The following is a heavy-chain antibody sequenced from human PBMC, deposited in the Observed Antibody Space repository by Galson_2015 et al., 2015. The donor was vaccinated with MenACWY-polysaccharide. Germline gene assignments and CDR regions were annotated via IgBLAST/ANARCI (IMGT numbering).Heavy chain of an antibody. D-gene: IGHD6-19*01. CDR3: ARDRARYSSGLPYCFDS. J-gene: IGHJ4*01. V-gene: IGHV6-1*01. CDR1: GDSVSSGSAT. CDR2: TYYRSKWYS. Sequence: CAISGDSVSSGSATWNWIRQSPSRGLEWLGRTYYRSKWYSDYAVSVKGRITINPDTSQNQFSLQLNSVTPQDTAVYYCARDRARYSSGLPYCFDSWGHGSLVTVSS.